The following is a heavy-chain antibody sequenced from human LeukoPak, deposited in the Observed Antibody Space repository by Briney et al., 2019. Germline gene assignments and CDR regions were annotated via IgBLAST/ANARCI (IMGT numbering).Heavy chain of an antibody. CDR2: ISDLGAST. J-gene: IGHJ4*02. V-gene: IGHV3-23*01. CDR1: GFTFSNYA. D-gene: IGHD6-13*01. CDR3: AKPRTIAVPGRSGFDS. Sequence: GGSLRLSCAASGFTFSNYAMNWVRQAPGKGLEWVSVISDLGASTYYADSVKGRFTISRDNSKNTLYLQMNSLRAEDTAVYYCAKPRTIAVPGRSGFDSWGQGTLVTVPS.